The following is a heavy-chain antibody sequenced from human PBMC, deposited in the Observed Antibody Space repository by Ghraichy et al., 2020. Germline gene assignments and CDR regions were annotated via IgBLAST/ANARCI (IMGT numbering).Heavy chain of an antibody. CDR3: AAHDCSGGSCPVD. D-gene: IGHD2-15*01. CDR1: GFTFSSYG. V-gene: IGHV3-30*03. J-gene: IGHJ4*02. CDR2: ISYDGSNK. Sequence: GGSLRLSCAASGFTFSSYGMHWVRQAPGKGLEWVAVISYDGSNKYYADSVKGRFTISRDNSKNTLYLQMNSLRAEDTAVYYCAAHDCSGGSCPVDWGQGTLVTVSS.